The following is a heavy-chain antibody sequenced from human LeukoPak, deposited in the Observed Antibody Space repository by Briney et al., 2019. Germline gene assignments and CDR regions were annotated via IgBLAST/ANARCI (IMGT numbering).Heavy chain of an antibody. D-gene: IGHD3-3*01. CDR3: ARDAQRDYDFWSGYYYYCYYMDV. V-gene: IGHV1-69*05. CDR2: IIPIFGTA. Sequence: SVKVSCKASGGTFSSYAISWVRQAPGQGLEWMGRIIPIFGTANYAQKFQGRVTITTDESTSTAYMELSSLRSEDTAVYYCARDAQRDYDFWSGYYYYCYYMDVWGKGTTVTVSS. CDR1: GGTFSSYA. J-gene: IGHJ6*03.